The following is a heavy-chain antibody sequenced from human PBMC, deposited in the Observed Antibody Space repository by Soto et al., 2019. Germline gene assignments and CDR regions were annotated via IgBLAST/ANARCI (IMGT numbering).Heavy chain of an antibody. Sequence: QVQLVESGGGVVQPGRSLRLSCAASGFTFSSYAMHWVRQAPGKGLEWVAVISYDGSNKYYADSVKGRFTISRDNSKNTLYLQRNSLRAEETAVYYCAGVPMGRYYGSGSYYFDYWGQGTLVTVSS. CDR2: ISYDGSNK. CDR1: GFTFSSYA. J-gene: IGHJ4*02. V-gene: IGHV3-30-3*01. D-gene: IGHD3-10*01. CDR3: AGVPMGRYYGSGSYYFDY.